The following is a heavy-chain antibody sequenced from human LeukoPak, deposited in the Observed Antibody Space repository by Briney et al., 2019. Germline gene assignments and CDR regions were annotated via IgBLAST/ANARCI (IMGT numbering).Heavy chain of an antibody. V-gene: IGHV3-74*01. Sequence: GGSLRLSCAASGFTFDDYGMSWVRQAPGKGLEWVSGINSDGSSTSYADSVKGRFTISRDNAKNTLYLQMNSLRAEDTAVYYCARDSLNSSGYRNWFDPWGQGTLVTVSS. CDR3: ARDSLNSSGYRNWFDP. D-gene: IGHD3-22*01. J-gene: IGHJ5*02. CDR2: INSDGSST. CDR1: GFTFDDYG.